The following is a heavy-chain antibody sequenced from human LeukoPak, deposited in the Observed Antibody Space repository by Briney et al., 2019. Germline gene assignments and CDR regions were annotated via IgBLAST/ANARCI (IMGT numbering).Heavy chain of an antibody. CDR2: ITAAGAT. Sequence: GGSLRLSCVASGFTFSNAWMNWVRQATGKGLEWLGRITAAGATDYAAPVKGRFTISRDNSENTLYLQVNNLKTEDTAVYYCTSNRIPSTAVTTWYWGQGTLVTVSS. J-gene: IGHJ4*02. CDR1: GFTFSNAW. CDR3: TSNRIPSTAVTTWY. D-gene: IGHD4-17*01. V-gene: IGHV3-15*01.